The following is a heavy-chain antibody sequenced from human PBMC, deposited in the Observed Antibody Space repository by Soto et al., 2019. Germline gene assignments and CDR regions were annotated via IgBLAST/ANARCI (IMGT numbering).Heavy chain of an antibody. D-gene: IGHD4-17*01. CDR2: IYYSGST. J-gene: IGHJ3*02. CDR3: ARFYGTAFDI. CDR1: GGSVSSDSYN. V-gene: IGHV4-39*01. Sequence: ETLSRTCTVSGGSVSSDSYNWDWIRQPPGKGLEWIGTIYYSGSTDYNPSLKSRVTISEDTSNNQFSLKVTSVTAADTAVYYCARFYGTAFDICGRGPTVTV.